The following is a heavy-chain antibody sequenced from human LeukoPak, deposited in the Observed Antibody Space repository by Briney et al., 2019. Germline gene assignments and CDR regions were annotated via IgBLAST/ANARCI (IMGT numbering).Heavy chain of an antibody. CDR2: ISGSGDTT. CDR3: AKGYCTSTACYGTY. Sequence: GGSLRLSCAASGFTLSSYAMSWVRQAPGKGLEWVSAISGSGDTTYYAGSVKGRFTISRDNSKNTVSLQMNSLRAEDTAVFYCAKGYCTSTACYGTYWGQGTLVTVSS. D-gene: IGHD2-2*01. V-gene: IGHV3-23*01. J-gene: IGHJ4*02. CDR1: GFTLSSYA.